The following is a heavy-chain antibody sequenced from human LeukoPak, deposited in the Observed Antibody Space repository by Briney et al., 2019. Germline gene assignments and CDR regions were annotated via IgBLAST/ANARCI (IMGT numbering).Heavy chain of an antibody. D-gene: IGHD1-26*01. Sequence: SETLSLTCTVSGGSISGYYWNWIRQSPGKGLEWLGYIYYSGNTNYDPSLKSRLTISVDTSNNQFSLKLTSVTAADTAVYYCARDSRRELLHAFDIWGQGTMVTVSS. CDR3: ARDSRRELLHAFDI. CDR2: IYYSGNT. J-gene: IGHJ3*02. V-gene: IGHV4-59*01. CDR1: GGSISGYY.